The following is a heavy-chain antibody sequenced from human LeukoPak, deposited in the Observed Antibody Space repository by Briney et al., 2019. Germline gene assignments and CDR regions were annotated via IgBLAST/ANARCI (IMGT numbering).Heavy chain of an antibody. CDR2: IYHSGST. CDR1: GGSFSGYY. CDR3: ARAYSSSSYGNWFDP. D-gene: IGHD6-6*01. J-gene: IGHJ5*02. Sequence: SETLSLTCAVYGGSFSGYYWGWIRQPPGKGLEWIGSIYHSGSTYYNPSLKSRVTISVDTSKNQFSLKLSSVTAADTAVYYCARAYSSSSYGNWFDPWGQGTLVTVSS. V-gene: IGHV4-38-2*01.